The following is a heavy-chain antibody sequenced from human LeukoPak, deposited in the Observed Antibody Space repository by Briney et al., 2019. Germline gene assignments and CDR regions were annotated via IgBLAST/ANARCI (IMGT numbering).Heavy chain of an antibody. CDR1: GYNFANYW. Sequence: GESLKISCKGSGYNFANYWIAWVRQMPGEGLEWMAIIYPDDSDTRYSPSFQGQVTISADKSISTAYLHWSSLNASDTAMYYCAKSDSSSAFDIWGQGTMVTASS. D-gene: IGHD6-6*01. V-gene: IGHV5-51*01. CDR3: AKSDSSSAFDI. CDR2: IYPDDSDT. J-gene: IGHJ3*02.